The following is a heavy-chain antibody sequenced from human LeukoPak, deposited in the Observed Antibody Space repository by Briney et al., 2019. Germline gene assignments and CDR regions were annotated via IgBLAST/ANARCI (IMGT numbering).Heavy chain of an antibody. CDR2: INPNSGGT. D-gene: IGHD6-6*01. V-gene: IGHV1-2*02. CDR1: GYTFTGYY. CDR3: ARAQYSSSSGGAFDI. Sequence: ASVKVSCKASGYTFTGYYMHWLRQAPGQGLEWMGWINPNSGGTNYAQKFQGRVTMTRDTSISTAYMELSRLRSDDTAVYYCARAQYSSSSGGAFDIWGQGTMVTVSS. J-gene: IGHJ3*02.